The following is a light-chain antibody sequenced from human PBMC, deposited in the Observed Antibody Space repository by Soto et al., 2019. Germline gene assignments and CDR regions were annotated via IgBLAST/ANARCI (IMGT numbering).Light chain of an antibody. V-gene: IGLV2-14*02. CDR1: SSDVGSYNL. J-gene: IGLJ2*01. Sequence: QSALTQPASVSGSPGQSITISCTGTSSDVGSYNLVSWYQQHPGKAPKLMIYEVSNRPSGVSNRFSGSKSGNTASLTISGLQAEDEADYYCSSYTSSVTVAFGGGTKLTVL. CDR3: SSYTSSVTVA. CDR2: EVS.